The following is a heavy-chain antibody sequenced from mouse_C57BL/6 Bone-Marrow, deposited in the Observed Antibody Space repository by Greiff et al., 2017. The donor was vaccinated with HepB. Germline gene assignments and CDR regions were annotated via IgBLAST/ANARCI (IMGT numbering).Heavy chain of an antibody. V-gene: IGHV5-4*01. CDR1: GFTFSSYA. CDR3: AREGTMITTEYFDY. Sequence: EVMLVESGGGLVKPGGSLKLSCAASGFTFSSYAMSWVRQTPEKRLEWVATISDGGSYTYYPDNVKGRFTISRDNAKNNLYLQMSHLKSEDTAMYYCAREGTMITTEYFDYWGQGTTLTVSS. J-gene: IGHJ2*01. CDR2: ISDGGSYT. D-gene: IGHD2-4*01.